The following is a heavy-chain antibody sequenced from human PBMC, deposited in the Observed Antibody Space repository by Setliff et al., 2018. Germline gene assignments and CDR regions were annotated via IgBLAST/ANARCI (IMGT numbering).Heavy chain of an antibody. CDR3: ARTCSGSGCYAGLES. CDR1: GFNFNTYT. CDR2: IWDDGVKK. V-gene: IGHV3-33*08. J-gene: IGHJ4*02. Sequence: PGGSLRLSCAASGFNFNTYTMSWVRQAPGKGLEWVAVIWDDGVKKYHADSVKGRFTISRDNSKNTLYLQVNSLRPEDTAVYYCARTCSGSGCYAGLESWGQGTPVTVSS. D-gene: IGHD2-15*01.